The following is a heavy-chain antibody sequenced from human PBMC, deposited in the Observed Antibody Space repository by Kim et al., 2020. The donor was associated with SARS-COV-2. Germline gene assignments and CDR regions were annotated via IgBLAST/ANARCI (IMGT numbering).Heavy chain of an antibody. J-gene: IGHJ3*01. V-gene: IGHV4-59*01. Sequence: SETLSLTCTVSGGSISSYYWSWIRQPPGKGLEWIGNIYYSGSTNYNPYLKSRVTISVDTSKNQFSLKLSSVTAADTAVYYCSRAPTIRITIFGVVTPDA. D-gene: IGHD3-3*01. CDR2: IYYSGST. CDR1: GGSISSYY. CDR3: SRAPTIRITIFGVVTPDA.